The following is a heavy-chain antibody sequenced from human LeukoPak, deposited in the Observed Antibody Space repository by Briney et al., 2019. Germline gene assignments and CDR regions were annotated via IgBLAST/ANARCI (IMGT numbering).Heavy chain of an antibody. V-gene: IGHV3-23*01. CDR2: ISGSGGST. D-gene: IGHD3-22*01. CDR3: AKTYYYDSSGYTYFDY. J-gene: IGHJ4*02. Sequence: AGGSLRLSCAASGFTFSSYAMSWVRQAPGKGLEWVSAISGSGGSTYYADSVKGRFTISRDNSKNTLYLQMNSLRAEDTAVYYCAKTYYYDSSGYTYFDYWGRGTLVTVSS. CDR1: GFTFSSYA.